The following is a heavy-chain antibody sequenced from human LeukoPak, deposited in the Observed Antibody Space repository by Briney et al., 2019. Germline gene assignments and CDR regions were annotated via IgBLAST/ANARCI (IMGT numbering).Heavy chain of an antibody. D-gene: IGHD3-16*01. J-gene: IGHJ4*02. CDR1: GSTFTGHN. V-gene: IGHV3-48*04. CDR3: ARAMSTFGGVRNYFDS. CDR2: VSISSATI. Sequence: GGSLRLSCAASGSTFTGHNMNWVRQPPGKGLEWVSFVSISSATIYYADSVKGRFRISRDNAKSSLDLEMNSLRAEDTAVYYCARAMSTFGGVRNYFDSWGQGILVTVSS.